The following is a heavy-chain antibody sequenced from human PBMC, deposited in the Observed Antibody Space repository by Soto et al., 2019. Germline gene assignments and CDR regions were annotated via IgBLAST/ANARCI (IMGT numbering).Heavy chain of an antibody. CDR2: IGTAGDT. Sequence: EVQLVESGGGLVQPGGSLRLSCAASGFTFSSYDMHWVRQATGRGLEWVSAIGTAGDTYYPGSVKGRFTISRENAKNSLYLQMNILRAGDTAVYYCAREASIYGVYAFDPWGQGTLVTVSS. D-gene: IGHD4-17*01. V-gene: IGHV3-13*01. J-gene: IGHJ5*02. CDR3: AREASIYGVYAFDP. CDR1: GFTFSSYD.